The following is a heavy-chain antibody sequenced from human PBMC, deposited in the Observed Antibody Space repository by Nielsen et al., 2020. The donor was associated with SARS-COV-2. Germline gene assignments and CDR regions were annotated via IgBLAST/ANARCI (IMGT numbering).Heavy chain of an antibody. CDR2: IHHQSGGAT. Sequence: GESLKISCAASGVAVNDVYMSWVRQAPGKGLEWVAVIHHQSGGATYYADSVKGRFTISRDNAKNSLYLQMNSLRVEDTAVYYCARDLGYCYSTSCYTLAFDIWGQGTMVTVSS. CDR3: ARDLGYCYSTSCYTLAFDI. V-gene: IGHV3-53*01. CDR1: GVAVNDVY. D-gene: IGHD2-2*02. J-gene: IGHJ3*02.